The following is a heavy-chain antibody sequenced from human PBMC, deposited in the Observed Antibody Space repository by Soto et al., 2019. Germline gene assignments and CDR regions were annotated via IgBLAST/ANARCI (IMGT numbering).Heavy chain of an antibody. J-gene: IGHJ4*02. V-gene: IGHV3-7*01. Sequence: EVQLVESGGGLVQPGGSLRLSCSASGFTFSGYWMAWVRQAPGKGLEWVANINEHGSETYYVDSVRGRFTISRDNAQNSLLLQMNSLRAEDTAVYFCSRDNWNDYWGQGTLVTVSS. CDR2: INEHGSET. CDR1: GFTFSGYW. D-gene: IGHD1-20*01. CDR3: SRDNWNDY.